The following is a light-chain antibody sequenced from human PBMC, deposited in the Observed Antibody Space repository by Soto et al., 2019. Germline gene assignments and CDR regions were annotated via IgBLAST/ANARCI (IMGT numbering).Light chain of an antibody. V-gene: IGKV1-12*01. CDR3: QQSYSTPPWT. Sequence: DIQMTQSPSSVSASVGDRVTITCRASQGLSTYLAWYQQKPGKAPKLLIYDASSLQTGVPSRFSGSGSGTDFSLTISSLQPEDFATYYCQQSYSTPPWTFGQGTKVDIK. J-gene: IGKJ1*01. CDR2: DAS. CDR1: QGLSTY.